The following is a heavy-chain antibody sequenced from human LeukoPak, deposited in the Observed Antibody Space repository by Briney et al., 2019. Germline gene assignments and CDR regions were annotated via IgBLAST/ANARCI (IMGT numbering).Heavy chain of an antibody. J-gene: IGHJ4*02. CDR2: ISSSISYI. Sequence: PGGSLSLSCAASGFTFSSYSMNWVRQAPGKGLEWVSSISSSISYIYYADSVKGRFTISRDNAKNSLYLQMNSLRAEDTAVYYCARALSGSYPYYFDYRGQGTLVTVSS. V-gene: IGHV3-21*01. D-gene: IGHD1-26*01. CDR3: ARALSGSYPYYFDY. CDR1: GFTFSSYS.